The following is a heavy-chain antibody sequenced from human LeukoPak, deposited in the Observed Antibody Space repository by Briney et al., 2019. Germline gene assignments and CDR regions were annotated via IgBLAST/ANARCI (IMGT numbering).Heavy chain of an antibody. CDR1: GGSISSYY. V-gene: IGHV4-59*01. Sequence: SETLSLTCAVSGGSISSYYWSWIRQPPGKGLEWIGYIYYSGSTNYNPSLKSRVTISVDTSKNQFSLKLSSVTAADTAVYYCAREVQAAAGGAFDIWGQGTMVTVSS. CDR3: AREVQAAAGGAFDI. CDR2: IYYSGST. J-gene: IGHJ3*02. D-gene: IGHD6-13*01.